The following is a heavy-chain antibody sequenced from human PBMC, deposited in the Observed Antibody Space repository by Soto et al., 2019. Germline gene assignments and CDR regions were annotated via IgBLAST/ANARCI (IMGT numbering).Heavy chain of an antibody. CDR1: GDSIISSHW. CDR2: IHHKGST. V-gene: IGHV4-4*02. Sequence: SETLSLTCAVSGDSIISSHWWTWVRQPPGKGLEWIGEIHHKGSTHYNPSLESRLTISINRSKKQFSLTLNSVTAADTAVYYCVRKENWNHRFDYWGRGALVTVSS. CDR3: VRKENWNHRFDY. D-gene: IGHD1-1*01. J-gene: IGHJ4*02.